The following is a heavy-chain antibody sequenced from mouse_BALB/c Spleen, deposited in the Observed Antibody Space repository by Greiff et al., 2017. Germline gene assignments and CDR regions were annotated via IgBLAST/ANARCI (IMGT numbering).Heavy chain of an antibody. D-gene: IGHD1-1*01. V-gene: IGHV2-6-7*01. J-gene: IGHJ1*01. Sequence: QVHVKQSGPGLVAPSQSLSITCTVSGFSLTGYGVNWVRQPPGKGLEWLGMIWGDGSTDYNSALKSRLSISKDNSKSQVFLKMNSLQTDDTARYYCARITTVVATDHWYFDVWGAGTTVTVSS. CDR2: IWGDGST. CDR3: ARITTVVATDHWYFDV. CDR1: GFSLTGYG.